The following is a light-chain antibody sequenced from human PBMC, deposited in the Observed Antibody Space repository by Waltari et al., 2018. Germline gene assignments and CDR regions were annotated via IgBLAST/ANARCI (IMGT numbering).Light chain of an antibody. Sequence: SYELTQAPSVSVSTGQPASLTCSGEHIAHKYVYWYQQKSGQSPVLVIHQDTKRPSGIPERFSGSNSGSAATLTITGTQAVDEADYYCQAWDSSAVIFGGGTKLTVL. V-gene: IGLV3-1*01. CDR1: HIAHKY. CDR3: QAWDSSAVI. CDR2: QDT. J-gene: IGLJ2*01.